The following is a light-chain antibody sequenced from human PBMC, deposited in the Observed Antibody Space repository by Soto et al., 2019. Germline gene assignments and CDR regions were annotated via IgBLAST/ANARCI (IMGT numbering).Light chain of an antibody. CDR2: GAS. V-gene: IGKV3-15*01. CDR3: HQYNGWPRT. Sequence: VRTKSPATLSVSPGERATLSCRASQSVSSNLAWYQQKPGQAPRLLIYGASARATGIPARFSGGGSGTEFTLTITSLQSEDFAVYYCHQYNGWPRTFGQGTKVDI. J-gene: IGKJ1*01. CDR1: QSVSSN.